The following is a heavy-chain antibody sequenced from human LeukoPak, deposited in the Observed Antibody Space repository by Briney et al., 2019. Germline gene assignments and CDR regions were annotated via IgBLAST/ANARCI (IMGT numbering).Heavy chain of an antibody. J-gene: IGHJ5*02. CDR2: IKSKTDGGTI. CDR3: TIPNGHWFDP. V-gene: IGHV3-15*01. D-gene: IGHD2-8*01. Sequence: GSLRLSCAASGFPFSSYSMNWVRQAPEKGLEWVGRIKSKTDGGTIDYAAPVKGRFTISRDDSKNTLYLQMNSLKTEDTAVYHCTIPNGHWFDPWGQGTLVTVSS. CDR1: GFPFSSYS.